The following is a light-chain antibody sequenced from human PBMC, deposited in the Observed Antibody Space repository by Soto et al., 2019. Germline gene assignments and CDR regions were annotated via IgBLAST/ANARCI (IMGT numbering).Light chain of an antibody. Sequence: EIVLTQSPGPLSLSPGERATLSCRASPSVSSSYLAWYQQKPGQAPRLLIYGASSRATGIPDRFSGSGSGTDFTLTISRLEPEDLTVYYCQQYGSSPPINFGQGTRLEIK. CDR2: GAS. CDR1: PSVSSSY. CDR3: QQYGSSPPIN. V-gene: IGKV3-20*01. J-gene: IGKJ5*01.